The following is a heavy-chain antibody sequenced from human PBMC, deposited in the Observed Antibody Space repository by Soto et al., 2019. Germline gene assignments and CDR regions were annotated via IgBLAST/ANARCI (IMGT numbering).Heavy chain of an antibody. Sequence: ASVKVSCKASGYTFTSYYMHWVRQAPGQGLGWMGIINPSGGSTSYAQKFQGRVTMTRDTSTSTVYMELSSLRSEDTAVYYCARGDLGLAARPPLYYFDYWGQGTLVTVSS. V-gene: IGHV1-46*01. D-gene: IGHD6-6*01. CDR1: GYTFTSYY. CDR2: INPSGGST. J-gene: IGHJ4*02. CDR3: ARGDLGLAARPPLYYFDY.